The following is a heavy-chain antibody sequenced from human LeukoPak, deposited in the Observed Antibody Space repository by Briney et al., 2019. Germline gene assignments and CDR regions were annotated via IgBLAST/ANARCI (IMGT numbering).Heavy chain of an antibody. D-gene: IGHD3-10*01. J-gene: IGHJ4*02. CDR3: ARGSNYGSGSYLFDY. V-gene: IGHV6-1*01. Sequence: SQTLSLTCAISGDSVSSNSAAWSWIRQSPSRGLEWLGRTFYRSKWYNDYATSVKSRININPDTSKNQLSLQVNSVTPEDTAVYYCARGSNYGSGSYLFDYWGQGTLVTVSS. CDR2: TFYRSKWYN. CDR1: GDSVSSNSAA.